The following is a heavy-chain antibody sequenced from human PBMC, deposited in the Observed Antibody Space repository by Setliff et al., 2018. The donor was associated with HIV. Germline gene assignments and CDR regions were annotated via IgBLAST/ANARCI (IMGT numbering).Heavy chain of an antibody. D-gene: IGHD3-22*01. CDR2: FDPEDGET. Sequence: ASVKVSCKVSGYTLTELSMHWVRQAPGKGLEWMGGFDPEDGETIYAQKFQGRVTMTEDTSTDTAYMELSSLRSEDTAVYYCATRNYYDSSGYYSLYYFDYWGHGTLVTVSS. J-gene: IGHJ4*01. CDR1: GYTLTELS. V-gene: IGHV1-24*01. CDR3: ATRNYYDSSGYYSLYYFDY.